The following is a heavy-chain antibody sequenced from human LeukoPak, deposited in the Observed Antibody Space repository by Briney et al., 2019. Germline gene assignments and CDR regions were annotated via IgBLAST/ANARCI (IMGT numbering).Heavy chain of an antibody. D-gene: IGHD2-8*01. CDR2: ISGSSSDI. V-gene: IGHV3-21*01. J-gene: IGHJ4*02. Sequence: GGSLRLSCAGSEFTFSSYSMNWVRQAPGKGLEWVSSISGSSSDIYYADSVKGRFTISRDNAKNSLYLQMKSLRAEDTAVYYCAKDPDCTSGVCYTFFDYWGQGTLVTVSS. CDR1: EFTFSSYS. CDR3: AKDPDCTSGVCYTFFDY.